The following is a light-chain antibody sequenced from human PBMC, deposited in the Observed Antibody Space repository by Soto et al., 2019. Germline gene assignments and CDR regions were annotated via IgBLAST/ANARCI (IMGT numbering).Light chain of an antibody. CDR3: QHYNGYPYT. CDR1: QSIDNW. J-gene: IGKJ2*01. V-gene: IGKV1-5*01. CDR2: DAS. Sequence: DIQMTQSPSPLSASIGDRVTITCRASQSIDNWLAWYQQKPGQAPHLLIYDASRLETGVPSRFSGSGSGTEFTLTISSLQADDFATYFGQHYNGYPYTFGPGTKLEIK.